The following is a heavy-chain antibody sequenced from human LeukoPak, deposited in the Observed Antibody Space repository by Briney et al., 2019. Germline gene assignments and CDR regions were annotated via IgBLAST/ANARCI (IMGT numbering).Heavy chain of an antibody. CDR3: ARKYCSSTSCPHRYYFDY. D-gene: IGHD2-2*01. Sequence: GGSLRLSCAASGFTFSSYWMSWVRQAPGKGLEWVANIKQDGSEKYYVDSVKGRFTISRDNAKNSLYLQMNSLRAEDTAVYYCARKYCSSTSCPHRYYFDYWVQGTLVTVSS. CDR1: GFTFSSYW. V-gene: IGHV3-7*01. CDR2: IKQDGSEK. J-gene: IGHJ4*02.